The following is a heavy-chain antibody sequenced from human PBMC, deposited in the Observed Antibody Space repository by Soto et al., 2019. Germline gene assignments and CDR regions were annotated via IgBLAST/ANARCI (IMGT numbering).Heavy chain of an antibody. J-gene: IGHJ3*02. V-gene: IGHV3-33*01. CDR1: GFTFSSYG. CDR2: IWYDGSNK. CDR3: ARDQISDVGDDAFDI. D-gene: IGHD3-10*01. Sequence: QVQLVESGGGVVQPGRSLRLSCASSGFTFSSYGMHWVRQAPGKGLEWVAVIWYDGSNKYYADSVKGRFTISRHNSKNTVYPQMISLRAEDTAVYYCARDQISDVGDDAFDIWGQGTIVTVSS.